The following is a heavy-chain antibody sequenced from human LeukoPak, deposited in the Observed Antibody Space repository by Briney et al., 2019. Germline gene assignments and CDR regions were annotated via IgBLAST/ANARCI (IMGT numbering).Heavy chain of an antibody. CDR3: ARDRIVGAIFDY. V-gene: IGHV4-30-4*01. J-gene: IGHJ4*02. CDR2: IYYSGST. D-gene: IGHD1-26*01. Sequence: SQTLSLTCTVSGGSISSGDYYWSWIRQPPGKGLEWIGYIYYSGSTYYNPSLKSRVTISVDTSKNQFSLKLSSVTAADTAVYYCARDRIVGAIFDYWGQGTLVTVSS. CDR1: GGSISSGDYY.